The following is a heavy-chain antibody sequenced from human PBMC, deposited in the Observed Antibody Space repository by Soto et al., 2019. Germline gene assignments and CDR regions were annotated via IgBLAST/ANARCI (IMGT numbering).Heavy chain of an antibody. CDR1: GGSISSGDYY. D-gene: IGHD2-2*01. V-gene: IGHV4-30-4*01. J-gene: IGHJ4*02. CDR2: IYYSGST. CDR3: ARGTIPDIVVVPAAQGGFDY. Sequence: SETLSLTCTVSGGSISSGDYYWSWIRQPPGKGLEWIGYIYYSGSTYYNPSLKSRVTISVDTSKNQFSLKLSSVTAADTAVYYCARGTIPDIVVVPAAQGGFDYWGQGTLVTVSS.